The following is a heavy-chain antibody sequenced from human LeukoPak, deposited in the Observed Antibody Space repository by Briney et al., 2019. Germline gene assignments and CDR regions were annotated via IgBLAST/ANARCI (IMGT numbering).Heavy chain of an antibody. CDR3: ARGSYSSSWYCDY. V-gene: IGHV3-30-3*01. CDR1: GFTFSSYA. D-gene: IGHD6-13*01. Sequence: GGSLRLSCAASGFTFSSYAIHWVRQAPGKGLEWVAVISYDGNNKYYADSVRGRFTVSRDNSKNTLYLQMNSLRPEDTAVYYCARGSYSSSWYCDYWGQGTLVTVSS. J-gene: IGHJ4*02. CDR2: ISYDGNNK.